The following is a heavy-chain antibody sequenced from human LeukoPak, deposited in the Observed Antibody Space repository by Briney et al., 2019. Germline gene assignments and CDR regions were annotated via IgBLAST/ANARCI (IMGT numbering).Heavy chain of an antibody. CDR1: GGPFSGYF. D-gene: IGHD3-10*01. CDR2: IHNSGTT. Sequence: SETLSLTCAVSGGPFSGYFWSWIRQSSGKGLECIWEIHNSGTTNYNPSLNSRVTISEDTSKNQFYLNLSSVTAADTAVYYCARRYYYNLGSFPFDFWGQGTLVTVSS. J-gene: IGHJ4*02. V-gene: IGHV4-34*01. CDR3: ARRYYYNLGSFPFDF.